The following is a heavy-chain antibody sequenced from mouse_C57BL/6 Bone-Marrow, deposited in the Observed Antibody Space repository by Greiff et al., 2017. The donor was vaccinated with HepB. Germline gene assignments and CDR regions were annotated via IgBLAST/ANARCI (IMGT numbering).Heavy chain of an antibody. D-gene: IGHD3-3*01. CDR1: GFTFSDYG. J-gene: IGHJ4*01. CDR2: ISNLAYSI. CDR3: ARLGAMGY. Sequence: DVMLVESGGGLVQPGGSLKLSCAASGFTFSDYGMAWVRQAPRKGPEWVAFISNLAYSIYYADTVTGRFTISRENAKNTLYLEMSSLRSEDTAMYYCARLGAMGYWGQGTSVTVSS. V-gene: IGHV5-15*01.